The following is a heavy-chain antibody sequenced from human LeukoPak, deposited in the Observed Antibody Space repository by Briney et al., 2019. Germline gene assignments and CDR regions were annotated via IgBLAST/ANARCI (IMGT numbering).Heavy chain of an antibody. CDR3: ARSLAYAYCGGDCQGAFDI. V-gene: IGHV4-59*01. D-gene: IGHD2-21*02. J-gene: IGHJ3*02. Sequence: SETLSLTCTVSGGSISTYYWSWIRLPPGKGLEWIGYGYYSGSTDYSPSLRSRVTISVDTSKNQFSLKLSSVTAADTAVYYCARSLAYAYCGGDCQGAFDIWGLGTMVAVSS. CDR2: GYYSGST. CDR1: GGSISTYY.